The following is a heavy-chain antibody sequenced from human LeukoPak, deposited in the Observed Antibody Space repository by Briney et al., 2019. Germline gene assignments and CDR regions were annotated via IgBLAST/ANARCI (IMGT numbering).Heavy chain of an antibody. Sequence: PGGSLRLSCAASGFTFSRYWMSWVRQAPGKGLGWVAFIRYDGGNQYYADSVKGRFTISRDNSKNTMSLQMNSLRAEDTAVYYCAKDGDDCIDFWGQGTLVTVSS. J-gene: IGHJ4*02. CDR1: GFTFSRYW. V-gene: IGHV3-30*02. D-gene: IGHD3-22*01. CDR2: IRYDGGNQ. CDR3: AKDGDDCIDF.